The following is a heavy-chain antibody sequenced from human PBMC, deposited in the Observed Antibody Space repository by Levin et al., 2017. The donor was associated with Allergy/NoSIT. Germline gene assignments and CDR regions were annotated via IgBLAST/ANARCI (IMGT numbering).Heavy chain of an antibody. CDR2: ISGSGGST. CDR3: AKRVSYSNYVH. CDR1: GFTFSSYA. D-gene: IGHD4-11*01. Sequence: GGSLRFSCAASGFTFSSYAMSWVRQAPGKGLEWVSAISGSGGSTYYADSVKGRFTISRDNSKNTLYLQMNSLRAEDTAVYYCAKRVSYSNYVHWGQGTLVTVSS. J-gene: IGHJ4*02. V-gene: IGHV3-23*01.